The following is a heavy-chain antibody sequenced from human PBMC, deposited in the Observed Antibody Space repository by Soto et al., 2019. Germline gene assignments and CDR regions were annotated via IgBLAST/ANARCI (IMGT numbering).Heavy chain of an antibody. CDR3: TRGHLPKSSAFGY. D-gene: IGHD3-10*01. CDR1: GFTFSDYY. CDR2: IATDSSLI. V-gene: IGHV3-11*01. J-gene: IGHJ4*02. Sequence: GGSLRLSCAASGFTFSDYYMNWIRQAPGKGLEWVSYIATDSSLIYYADSVKGRFTIFRDNVKNELYLQMNSLRADDTAVYYCTRGHLPKSSAFGYWGQGTPVTVSS.